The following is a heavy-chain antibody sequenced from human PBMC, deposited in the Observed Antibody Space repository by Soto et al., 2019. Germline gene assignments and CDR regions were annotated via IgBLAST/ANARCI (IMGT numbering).Heavy chain of an antibody. CDR3: ARHDIAAAGGSCFDY. CDR2: INHSGST. V-gene: IGHV4-34*01. J-gene: IGHJ4*02. Sequence: SETLSLTCAVYGGSFSGYYWSWIRQPPGKGLEWIGEINHSGSTNYNPSLKSRVTISVDTSKNQFSLKLSSVTAADTAVYYCARHDIAAAGGSCFDYWGQGTLVTVSS. D-gene: IGHD6-13*01. CDR1: GGSFSGYY.